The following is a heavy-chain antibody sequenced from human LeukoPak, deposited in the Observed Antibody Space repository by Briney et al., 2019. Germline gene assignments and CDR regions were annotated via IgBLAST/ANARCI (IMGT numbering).Heavy chain of an antibody. CDR1: GGSFSGYY. J-gene: IGHJ4*02. Sequence: SETLSLTCAVYGGSFSGYYWSWIRQPPGKGLEWIGEINHSGSTNYNPSLKSRVTISVDTSKNQFSLKLSSVTAADTAVYYCASYVWGSYRPFDYWGQGTLVTVSS. V-gene: IGHV4-34*01. D-gene: IGHD3-16*02. CDR2: INHSGST. CDR3: ASYVWGSYRPFDY.